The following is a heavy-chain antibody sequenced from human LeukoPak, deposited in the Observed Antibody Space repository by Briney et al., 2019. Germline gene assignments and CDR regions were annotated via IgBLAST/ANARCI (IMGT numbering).Heavy chain of an antibody. Sequence: PETLSLTCAVYGGSFSGYYWSWIRQPPGKGLEWIGEINHSGSTNYNPSLKSRVTISVDTSKNQFSLKLSSVTAADTAVYYCARRGLERLYYYYYMDVWGKGTTVTISS. CDR1: GGSFSGYY. CDR3: ARRGLERLYYYYYMDV. D-gene: IGHD1-1*01. CDR2: INHSGST. J-gene: IGHJ6*03. V-gene: IGHV4-34*01.